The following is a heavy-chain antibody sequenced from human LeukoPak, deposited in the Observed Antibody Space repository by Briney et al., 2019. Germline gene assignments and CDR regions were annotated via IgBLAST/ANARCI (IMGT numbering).Heavy chain of an antibody. D-gene: IGHD1-1*01. J-gene: IGHJ4*02. Sequence: GGSLRLSCAASGFTFSSYGMHWVRQAPGKGLESVAVISYDGSNKYYADSVKGRFTISRDNSKNIPYLQMNSLRADDTAVYFCASTDRATGTTWGLDYWGQGTLVTVSS. CDR2: ISYDGSNK. CDR3: ASTDRATGTTWGLDY. CDR1: GFTFSSYG. V-gene: IGHV3-30*19.